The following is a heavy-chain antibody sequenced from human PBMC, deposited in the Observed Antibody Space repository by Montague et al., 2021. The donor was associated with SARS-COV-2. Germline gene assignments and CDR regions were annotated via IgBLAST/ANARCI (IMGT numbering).Heavy chain of an antibody. V-gene: IGHV3-30*04. J-gene: IGHJ6*02. CDR3: ARSGEGFMVRGVINGMDV. CDR1: GFTFSSYA. D-gene: IGHD3-10*01. CDR2: ISYDGSNK. Sequence: SRRFSCAASGFTFSSYAMHLFRQAPGKGLEWVAVISYDGSNKYYSDSVKGRFTISRDNSKNTLYLQMNSLRAEDTAVYYCARSGEGFMVRGVINGMDVWGQGTTVTVSS.